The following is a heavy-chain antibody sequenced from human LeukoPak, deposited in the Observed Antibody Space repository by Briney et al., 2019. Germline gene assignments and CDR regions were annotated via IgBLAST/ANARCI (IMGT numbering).Heavy chain of an antibody. J-gene: IGHJ4*02. Sequence: PGGSLRLSCAVSGFAFSSYAMSWVRQAPGKGLEWVSTISGSGDTTYYADSVKGRFTISRDNSKSTLHLQMNSLRADDTAVYYCAKESPHYDFWGQGTLVTVSS. CDR2: ISGSGDTT. CDR3: AKESPHYDF. V-gene: IGHV3-23*01. CDR1: GFAFSSYA.